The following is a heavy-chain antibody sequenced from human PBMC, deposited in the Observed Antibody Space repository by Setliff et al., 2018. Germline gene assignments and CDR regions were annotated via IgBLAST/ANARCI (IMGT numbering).Heavy chain of an antibody. CDR1: GYTFTNYD. Sequence: RASVKVSCKTSGYTFTNYDINWVRQATGQGLEWMGWMNPNSGNTGYAQNFQGRVSMTRNTSISTAYMELNSLTSEDTAVYYCARSKVEAAMVKHNWFGPWGQGTLVTVSS. V-gene: IGHV1-8*02. D-gene: IGHD5-18*01. CDR2: MNPNSGNT. J-gene: IGHJ5*02. CDR3: ARSKVEAAMVKHNWFGP.